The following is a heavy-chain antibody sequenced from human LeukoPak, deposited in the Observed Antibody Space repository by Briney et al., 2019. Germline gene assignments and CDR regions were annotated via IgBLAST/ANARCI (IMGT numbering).Heavy chain of an antibody. CDR1: GGSISSSSYY. J-gene: IGHJ3*02. D-gene: IGHD5-24*01. CDR2: IYYSGST. Sequence: PSETLSLTCTVSGGSISSSSYYWGWIRQPPGKGLEWIGSIYYSGSTYYNPSLKSRVTISVDTSKNQFSLKLSSVTAADTAVYYCARANVEMATISAFDIWGQGTMVTVSS. V-gene: IGHV4-39*07. CDR3: ARANVEMATISAFDI.